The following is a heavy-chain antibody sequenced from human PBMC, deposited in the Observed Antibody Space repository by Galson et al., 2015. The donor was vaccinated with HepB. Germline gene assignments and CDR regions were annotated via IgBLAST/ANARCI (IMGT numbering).Heavy chain of an antibody. V-gene: IGHV3-7*01. D-gene: IGHD2-2*01. CDR3: AKDRRYCTTTRCYSKFDS. J-gene: IGHJ4*02. CDR2: IRPDGSQK. CDR1: GFTFSLSW. Sequence: SLRLSCAASGFTFSLSWMNWVRQAPGKGLEWVASIRPDGSQKYYVDSLKGRFTIYRDNAKNSLFLQMNSLRAEDTAVYYCAKDRRYCTTTRCYSKFDSWGQGTLVTVSS.